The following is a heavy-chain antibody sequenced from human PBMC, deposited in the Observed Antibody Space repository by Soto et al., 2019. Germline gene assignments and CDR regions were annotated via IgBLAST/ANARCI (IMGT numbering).Heavy chain of an antibody. CDR2: IYSGGST. J-gene: IGHJ2*01. D-gene: IGHD5-18*01. CDR3: ASLPNTAMVNWYFDL. Sequence: EVQLVESGGGLVQPGGSLRLSCAASGFTVSSNYMSWVRQAPGKGLEWVSVIYSGGSTYYADSVKGRFTISRHNSKNTLYLQMTSLRAEDTAVYYCASLPNTAMVNWYFDLWGRGTLVTVSS. V-gene: IGHV3-53*04. CDR1: GFTVSSNY.